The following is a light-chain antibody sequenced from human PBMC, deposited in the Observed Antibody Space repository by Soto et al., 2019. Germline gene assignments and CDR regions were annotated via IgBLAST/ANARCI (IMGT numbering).Light chain of an antibody. CDR2: GNS. V-gene: IGLV1-40*01. Sequence: QSVLTQPPSVSGAPGQRVTISCTGSSSNIGAGYDVHWYQQLPGTAPKLLIYGNSNRPSGVPDRFSGSKSGTSASLAITGLQAEDEADYYCSSYTGSNNPLFGGGTKLTVL. CDR3: SSYTGSNNPL. CDR1: SSNIGAGYD. J-gene: IGLJ2*01.